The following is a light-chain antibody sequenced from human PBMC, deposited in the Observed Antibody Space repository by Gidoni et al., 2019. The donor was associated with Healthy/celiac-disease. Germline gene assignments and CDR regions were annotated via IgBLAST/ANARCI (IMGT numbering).Light chain of an antibody. J-gene: IGKJ5*01. CDR1: QSISSY. CDR3: QQSYNTPLT. CDR2: AAS. Sequence: DIQFPQSPSSLSASVGDRVTITCRASQSISSYLNWYQQKPGKAPKLLIYAASSLQSGVPARFSGSGSGTDFTLTISSLQPEDFAAYYCQQSYNTPLTFGEGTRLEIK. V-gene: IGKV1-39*01.